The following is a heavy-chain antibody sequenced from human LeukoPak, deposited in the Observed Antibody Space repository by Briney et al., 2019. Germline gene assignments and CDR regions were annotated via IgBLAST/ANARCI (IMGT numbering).Heavy chain of an antibody. V-gene: IGHV1-24*01. CDR1: GYTLTKLS. CDR2: FDPENGET. CDR3: ARDSDNYGSGSYSTGFDP. D-gene: IGHD3-10*01. Sequence: ASVKVSCKVSGYTLTKLSMHWVRQAPGKGLEWMGGFDPENGETVHAQNLQGRVTITADESRSTVYMELSSLKSEDTAVYYCARDSDNYGSGSYSTGFDPWGQGTLVTVSS. J-gene: IGHJ5*02.